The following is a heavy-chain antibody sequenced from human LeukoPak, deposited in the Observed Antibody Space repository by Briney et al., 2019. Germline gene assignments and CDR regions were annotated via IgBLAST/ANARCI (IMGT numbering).Heavy chain of an antibody. CDR1: GFTFSTYA. V-gene: IGHV3-23*01. CDR3: ANVRYFDWYYFDY. D-gene: IGHD3-9*01. Sequence: GGSLRLSCAASGFTFSTYAMNWVRQAPGKGLDWVSGISGSGGTTYYADSVKGRFTISRDNSKNTLYLQMNSLRAEDTAVYYCANVRYFDWYYFDYWGQGALVTVSS. CDR2: ISGSGGTT. J-gene: IGHJ4*02.